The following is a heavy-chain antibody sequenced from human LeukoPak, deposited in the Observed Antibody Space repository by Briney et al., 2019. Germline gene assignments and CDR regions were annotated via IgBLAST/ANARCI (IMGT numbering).Heavy chain of an antibody. D-gene: IGHD4-17*01. CDR3: ARGAGDYWYFDL. Sequence: SVKVSCRASGGTFSSYAISWVRQAPGQGLEWMGGIIPIFGTANYAQKFQGRVTITADESTSTAYMELSSLRSEDTAVYYCARGAGDYWYFDLWGRGTLVTVSS. V-gene: IGHV1-69*01. CDR1: GGTFSSYA. J-gene: IGHJ2*01. CDR2: IIPIFGTA.